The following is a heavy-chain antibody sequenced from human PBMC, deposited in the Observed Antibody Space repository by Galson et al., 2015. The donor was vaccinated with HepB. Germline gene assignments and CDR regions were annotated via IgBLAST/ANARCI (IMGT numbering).Heavy chain of an antibody. Sequence: SLRLSCAASGFTFGNYWMTWVRQAPGKGLEWVAKINQDGSDEYYVDSVKGRFTISRDNAKSSLYLQMNSLRVEDTALYYCARDVRGAVLFDIWGQGTRAAAS. CDR1: GFTFGNYW. J-gene: IGHJ3*02. V-gene: IGHV3-7*01. D-gene: IGHD3-10*02. CDR3: ARDVRGAVLFDI. CDR2: INQDGSDE.